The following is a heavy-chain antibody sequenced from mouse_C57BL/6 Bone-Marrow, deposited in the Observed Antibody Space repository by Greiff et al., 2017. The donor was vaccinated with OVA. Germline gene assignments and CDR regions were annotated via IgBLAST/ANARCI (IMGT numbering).Heavy chain of an antibody. CDR2: ISSGSSTI. D-gene: IGHD1-1*01. Sequence: EVQVVESGGGLVKPGGSLKLSCAASGFTFSDYGMHWVRQAPEKGLEWVAYISSGSSTIYYADTVKGRFTISRDNAKNTLFLQMTSLRSEDTAMYYCARPHYYGSSYGGAMDYWGQGTSVTVSS. CDR3: ARPHYYGSSYGGAMDY. V-gene: IGHV5-17*01. CDR1: GFTFSDYG. J-gene: IGHJ4*01.